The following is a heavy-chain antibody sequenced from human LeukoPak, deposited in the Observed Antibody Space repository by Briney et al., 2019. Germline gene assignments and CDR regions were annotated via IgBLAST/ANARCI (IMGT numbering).Heavy chain of an antibody. J-gene: IGHJ4*02. V-gene: IGHV4-59*04. CDR2: IFYRESFSYDGTT. Sequence: SETLSLTCTVSGVAISGYYWIWIRQSPGRGLEYIGSIFYRESFSYDGTTFYNPSLQSRVTISVDTSKNAFSLRLSSVTAADTAVYYCARQISGNKDYWGQGILVTVSS. CDR1: GVAISGYY. D-gene: IGHD1/OR15-1a*01. CDR3: ARQISGNKDY.